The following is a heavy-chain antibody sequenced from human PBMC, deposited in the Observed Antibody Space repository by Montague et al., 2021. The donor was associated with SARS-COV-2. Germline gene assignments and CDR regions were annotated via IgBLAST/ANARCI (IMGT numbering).Heavy chain of an antibody. CDR2: SLYGDTT. CDR3: ARPTDNAGRTMDF. D-gene: IGHD1-26*01. J-gene: IGHJ4*02. Sequence: SETLSLTCTVSGGSISNKDYYWGWIRQSPGKGLEWIVSSLYGDTTFYNPSLHSRLTISADTAKNQFSLKLSSVTAADTAVYYCARPTDNAGRTMDFWGQGTLVIVSS. CDR1: GGSISNKDYY. V-gene: IGHV4-39*01.